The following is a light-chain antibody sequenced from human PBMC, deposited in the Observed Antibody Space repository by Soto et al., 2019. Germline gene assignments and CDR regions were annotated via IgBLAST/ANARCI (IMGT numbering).Light chain of an antibody. V-gene: IGKV3-15*01. Sequence: EIVLTQSPGTLSLSPGERATLSCRASQSVRINVAWYQQKNGQAPRLLVYGASTRASGIPDRFSGSGSETEFTLTISSLQPEDFATYYCLQDYSYPWTFGQGTKV. CDR3: LQDYSYPWT. J-gene: IGKJ1*01. CDR2: GAS. CDR1: QSVRIN.